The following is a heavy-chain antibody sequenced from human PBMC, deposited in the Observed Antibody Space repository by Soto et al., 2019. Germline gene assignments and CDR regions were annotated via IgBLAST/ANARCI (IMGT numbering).Heavy chain of an antibody. D-gene: IGHD5-12*01. Sequence: QVQLQESGPGLVKPSETLSLTCTVSGGSVSSGSYYWSWIRQPPGKGLEWIGYIYYSGSTNYNPPXXSRGTISVATXXHXCXXKLSSVTAADTAVYYCASRVGTWLHRNYYYYGMDVWGQGTTVTVSS. J-gene: IGHJ6*02. CDR1: GGSVSSGSYY. CDR2: IYYSGST. CDR3: ASRVGTWLHRNYYYYGMDV. V-gene: IGHV4-61*03.